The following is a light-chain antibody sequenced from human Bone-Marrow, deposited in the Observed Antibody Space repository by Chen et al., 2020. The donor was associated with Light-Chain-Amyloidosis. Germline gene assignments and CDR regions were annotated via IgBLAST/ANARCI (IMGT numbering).Light chain of an antibody. CDR1: QTISSNY. CDR2: GSS. CDR3: QQYGTSPLT. J-gene: IGKJ4*01. V-gene: IGKV3-20*01. Sequence: EIVLTQSPGTLSLSPGEGANLSCRASQTISSNYLTWYQQKFGQAPGLLIYGSSSRATGIPDRFTGSGSGTDFTLTINRLEPEDFAMYYCQQYGTSPLTFGGGTEVEIK.